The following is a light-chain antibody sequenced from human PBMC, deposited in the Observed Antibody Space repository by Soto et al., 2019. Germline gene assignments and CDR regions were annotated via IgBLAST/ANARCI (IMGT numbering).Light chain of an antibody. CDR1: QSVSSY. V-gene: IGKV3-11*01. Sequence: EIVLTQSPATLSLSPGERATRSCRASQSVSSYLAWYQQKPGQAPRLLIYDASNRATGIPARFSGSGSGTDFTLTFSSLEPEDFAVYYCQQPSNWPPLTFGGGTKVEIK. CDR3: QQPSNWPPLT. J-gene: IGKJ4*01. CDR2: DAS.